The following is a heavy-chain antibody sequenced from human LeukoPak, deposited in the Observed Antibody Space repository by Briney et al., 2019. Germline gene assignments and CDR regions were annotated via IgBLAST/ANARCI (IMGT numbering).Heavy chain of an antibody. V-gene: IGHV4-4*07. Sequence: SETLSLTCTVSGGSISSYYWSWIRQPAGKGREWIGRIYTSGSTNYNLSLKSRVTMSVDTSKNQCSLKVSSVTAADTAVYYCAGRAGYSSSLDYWGQGTLVTVSS. CDR2: IYTSGST. J-gene: IGHJ4*02. CDR1: GGSISSYY. D-gene: IGHD6-13*01. CDR3: AGRAGYSSSLDY.